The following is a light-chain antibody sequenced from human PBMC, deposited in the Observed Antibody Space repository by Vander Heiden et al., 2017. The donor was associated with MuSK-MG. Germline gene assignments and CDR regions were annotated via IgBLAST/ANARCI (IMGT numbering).Light chain of an antibody. V-gene: IGKV1-5*03. CDR2: KAS. CDR1: QSISSW. CDR3: RQHNSYPLT. J-gene: IGKJ4*01. Sequence: DIQTTQSPSTLSASVGDSVNIPFRPSQSISSWLAWYQQKPGKAPKVLIYKASNLESGVPSRFSGSGSGTEFTLTISSLQPDDFATYYCRQHNSYPLTFGGGTKVEIK.